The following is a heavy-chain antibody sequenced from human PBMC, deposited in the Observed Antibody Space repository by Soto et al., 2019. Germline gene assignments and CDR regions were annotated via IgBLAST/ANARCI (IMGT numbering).Heavy chain of an antibody. CDR1: GGSIRSYY. J-gene: IGHJ6*02. CDR2: IYTSGST. CDR3: ARAYSDDFWSGLGVGMDV. V-gene: IGHV4-4*07. Sequence: QVQLQESGPGLVKPSETLSLTCTVSGGSIRSYYWSWIRQPAGKGLEWIGRIYTSGSTNYNPSLKGRVTMSVYTSKNQFSLKLSSVTAADTAVYYCARAYSDDFWSGLGVGMDVWGQGTTVTVSS. D-gene: IGHD3-3*01.